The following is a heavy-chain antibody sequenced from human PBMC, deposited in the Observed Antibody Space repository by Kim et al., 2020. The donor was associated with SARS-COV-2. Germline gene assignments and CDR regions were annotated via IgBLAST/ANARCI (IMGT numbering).Heavy chain of an antibody. D-gene: IGHD5-12*01. V-gene: IGHV7-4-1*02. CDR1: GYTFTDYS. J-gene: IGHJ4*02. Sequence: ASVKVSCKAFGYTFTDYSISWVRQIPGQGLEWMGWINTNNGNPTYAQGFTGRFVFSLDSSVNTAYLQISSLKADDTAVFYCARRYSYHDYWGQGTLVTVSS. CDR3: ARRYSYHDY. CDR2: INTNNGNP.